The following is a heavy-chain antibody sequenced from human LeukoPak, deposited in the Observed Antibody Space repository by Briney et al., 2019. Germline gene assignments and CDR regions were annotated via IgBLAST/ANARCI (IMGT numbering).Heavy chain of an antibody. CDR2: ISYDGSNK. Sequence: GGSLRLSCAASGFTFSSYGMHWVRQAPGKGLEWVAVISYDGSNKYYADSVKGRFTISRDNSKNTLYLQMNSLGAEDTAVYYCAKNRDDYTFWGQGTLVTVSS. CDR3: AKNRDDYTF. J-gene: IGHJ4*02. CDR1: GFTFSSYG. V-gene: IGHV3-30*18. D-gene: IGHD5-24*01.